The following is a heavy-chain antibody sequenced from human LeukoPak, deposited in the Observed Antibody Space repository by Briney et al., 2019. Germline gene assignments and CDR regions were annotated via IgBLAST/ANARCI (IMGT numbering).Heavy chain of an antibody. CDR3: ASSEGGYDAYYFDY. V-gene: IGHV3-53*01. CDR2: IYSGGST. CDR1: GFTVSSNY. D-gene: IGHD5-12*01. Sequence: GGSLRLSCAASGFTVSSNYMSWVRQAPGKGLEWVSVIYSGGSTYYADSVKGRFTISRDNSKNTLYLQMNSLRAEDTAVYYCASSEGGYDAYYFDYWGQGTLVTVSS. J-gene: IGHJ4*02.